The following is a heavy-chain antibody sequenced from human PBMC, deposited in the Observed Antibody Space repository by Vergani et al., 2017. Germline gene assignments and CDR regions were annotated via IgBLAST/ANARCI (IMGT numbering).Heavy chain of an antibody. CDR1: GFTFSSYA. J-gene: IGHJ4*02. Sequence: VQLVESGGGVVQPGRSLRLSCAASGFTFSSYAMHWVRQAPGKGLEWVAVISYDGSNKYYADSVKGRFTISRDNSKNTLYLQMNSLRAEDTAVYYCARDGSDIVVVVAAPTFDYWGQGTLVTVSS. CDR2: ISYDGSNK. V-gene: IGHV3-30-3*01. CDR3: ARDGSDIVVVVAAPTFDY. D-gene: IGHD2-15*01.